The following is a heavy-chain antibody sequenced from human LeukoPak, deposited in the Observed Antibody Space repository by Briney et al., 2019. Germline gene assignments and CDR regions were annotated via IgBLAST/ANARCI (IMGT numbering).Heavy chain of an antibody. J-gene: IGHJ5*02. CDR2: INPNSGGT. Sequence: ASVKVSCKASGYTFTGYYMHWVRQAPGQGLEWMGWINPNSGGTNYAQKFQGRVTMTRDTSISTAYMELSRLRSDDTAVYYCARGRGKGSYPLFDPWGQGTLVTVSS. V-gene: IGHV1-2*02. CDR3: ARGRGKGSYPLFDP. D-gene: IGHD1-26*01. CDR1: GYTFTGYY.